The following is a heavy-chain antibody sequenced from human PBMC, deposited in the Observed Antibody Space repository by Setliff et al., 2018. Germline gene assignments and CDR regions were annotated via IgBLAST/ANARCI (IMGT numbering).Heavy chain of an antibody. CDR3: ARVSSYGSGSYYYYYYGMDV. CDR1: GGSISSRSYY. CDR2: IYYSGST. J-gene: IGHJ6*02. D-gene: IGHD3-10*01. V-gene: IGHV4-39*07. Sequence: SETLSLTCTVSGGSISSRSYYWGWNRQPPGKGLEWIGSIYYSGSTYYKPSLKSRVTISVDTSKNQFSLKLSSVTAADTAVYYCARVSSYGSGSYYYYYYGMDVWGQGTTVTVSS.